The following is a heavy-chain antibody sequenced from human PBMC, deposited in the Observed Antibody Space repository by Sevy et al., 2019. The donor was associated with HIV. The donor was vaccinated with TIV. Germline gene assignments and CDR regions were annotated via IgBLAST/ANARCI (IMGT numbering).Heavy chain of an antibody. CDR2: IKQDESER. CDR3: AKGNSGSFDY. CDR1: GFSFSNYW. D-gene: IGHD3-10*01. J-gene: IGHJ4*02. V-gene: IGHV3-7*01. Sequence: GGSLRLSCAASGFSFSNYWMHWVRQAPGKGLEWVANIKQDESERYYVASVKGRFTISRDNAKNSVYLEMNSLRPDDTAIYYCAKGNSGSFDYWGQGTLVTASS.